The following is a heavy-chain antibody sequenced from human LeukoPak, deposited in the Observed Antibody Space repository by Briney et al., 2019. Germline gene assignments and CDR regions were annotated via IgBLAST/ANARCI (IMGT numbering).Heavy chain of an antibody. D-gene: IGHD3-22*01. CDR2: IYYSGST. V-gene: IGHV4-59*01. J-gene: IGHJ4*02. CDR1: GGSISSYY. Sequence: KPSETLSLTCTVSGGSISSYYWSWIRQPPGKGLEWIGYIYYSGSTDCNPSLKSRVTKSVDTSKNQFSLRLSSVTAADTAVYYCARNLYDSSGSMGIYTFDYWGQGTLVTVSS. CDR3: ARNLYDSSGSMGIYTFDY.